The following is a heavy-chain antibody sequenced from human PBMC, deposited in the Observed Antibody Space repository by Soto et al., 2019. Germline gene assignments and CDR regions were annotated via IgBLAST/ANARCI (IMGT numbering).Heavy chain of an antibody. V-gene: IGHV3-33*01. CDR1: GFTFSSYG. CDR2: IWYDGSNK. J-gene: IGHJ6*02. Sequence: QVQLVESGGGVVQPGRSLRLSCAASGFTFSSYGMHWVRQAPGKGLEWVAVIWYDGSNKYYADSVKGRFTISRDNSKNTLYLQMNCLRAEDTAVYYCAREAPTQNYYYYGMDVWGQGTTVTVSS. CDR3: AREAPTQNYYYYGMDV.